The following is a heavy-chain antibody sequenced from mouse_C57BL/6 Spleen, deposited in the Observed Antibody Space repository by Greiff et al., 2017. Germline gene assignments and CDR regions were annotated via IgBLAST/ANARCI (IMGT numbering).Heavy chain of an antibody. CDR3: ARDGYYEIYYAMDY. Sequence: VQGVESGAELARPGASVKLSCKASGYTFTSYGISWVKQRTGQGLEWIGEIYPRSGNTYYNEKFKGKATLTADKSSSTAYMELRSLTSEDSAVYFCARDGYYEIYYAMDYWGQGTSVTVSS. J-gene: IGHJ4*01. CDR1: GYTFTSYG. CDR2: IYPRSGNT. V-gene: IGHV1-81*01. D-gene: IGHD2-3*01.